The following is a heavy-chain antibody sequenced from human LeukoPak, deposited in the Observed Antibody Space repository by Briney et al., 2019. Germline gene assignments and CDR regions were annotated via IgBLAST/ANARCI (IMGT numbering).Heavy chain of an antibody. D-gene: IGHD2-15*01. Sequence: ASVRVSCKASGYTFTSYGISWVRQAPGQGLEWMAWISADKGIKNYAQKLQGRVTITTDTSTSTVYMGVRSLRADDTAVYYCARVRCSGGSCSYNWFDPWGQGTLVTVSS. CDR1: GYTFTSYG. V-gene: IGHV1-18*01. CDR2: ISADKGIK. CDR3: ARVRCSGGSCSYNWFDP. J-gene: IGHJ5*02.